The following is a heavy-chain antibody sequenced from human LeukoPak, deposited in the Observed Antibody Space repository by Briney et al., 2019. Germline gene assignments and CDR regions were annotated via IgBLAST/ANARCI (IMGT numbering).Heavy chain of an antibody. J-gene: IGHJ6*04. CDR1: GFTFSSYW. CDR2: IKQDGSEK. V-gene: IGHV3-7*03. D-gene: IGHD3-10*01. Sequence: GGSLRLSCAASGFTFSSYWMSWVRQAPGKGLEWVANIKQDGSEKNYVDSVKGRFTISRDNAKNSLYLQMNSLRVEDTAVYYCARDGADYYGSGRGYGMDVWGKGTTVTVSS. CDR3: ARDGADYYGSGRGYGMDV.